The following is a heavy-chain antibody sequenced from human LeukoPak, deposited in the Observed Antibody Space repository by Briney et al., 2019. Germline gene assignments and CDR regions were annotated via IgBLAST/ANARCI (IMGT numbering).Heavy chain of an antibody. CDR3: SRDDSSGDHYFDY. V-gene: IGHV3-49*03. Sequence: GGSLRLSCTASGFPFGDYAMSWFRQAPGKGLEWVGFIRSKAYGGTTEYAASVKGRFTISRDDSKSIAYLQMNRLETEDTAVYYCSRDDSSGDHYFDYWGQGTLVTVSS. J-gene: IGHJ4*02. D-gene: IGHD3-22*01. CDR2: IRSKAYGGTT. CDR1: GFPFGDYA.